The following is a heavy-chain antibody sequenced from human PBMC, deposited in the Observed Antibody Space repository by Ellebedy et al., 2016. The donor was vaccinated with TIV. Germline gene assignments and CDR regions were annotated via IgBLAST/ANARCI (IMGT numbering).Heavy chain of an antibody. CDR2: INTGSSYT. CDR1: GFTFSEYH. J-gene: IGHJ4*02. CDR3: AREGNHKPFDY. D-gene: IGHD3-10*01. Sequence: GESLKISCAASGFTFSEYHMSWIRQAPGRGLEWISYINTGSSYTKYADSVWGRFTISRDNSKRSLYLQMNNLRVEDTGVYYCAREGNHKPFDYWGQGTLVTVSS. V-gene: IGHV3-11*06.